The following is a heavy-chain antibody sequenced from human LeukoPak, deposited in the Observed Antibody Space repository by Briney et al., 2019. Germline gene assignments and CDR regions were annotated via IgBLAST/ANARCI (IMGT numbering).Heavy chain of an antibody. Sequence: KPSETLSLTCTVSGGSISSSSYYWGWIRQPPGKGLEWIGNIYYSGSTYYNPSLKSRVTVSVDTSKNQFSLKLSSVTAADTAVYYCARPGYDSSGYAAFDIWGQGTMVTVSS. CDR1: GGSISSSSYY. CDR3: ARPGYDSSGYAAFDI. V-gene: IGHV4-39*01. CDR2: IYYSGST. J-gene: IGHJ3*02. D-gene: IGHD3-22*01.